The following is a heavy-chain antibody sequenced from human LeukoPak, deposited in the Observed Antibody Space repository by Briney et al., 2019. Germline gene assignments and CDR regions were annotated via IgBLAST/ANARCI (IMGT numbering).Heavy chain of an antibody. Sequence: PSETLSLTCTVSGGSISSSSYYWGWIRQPPGKGLEWIGSICYSGSTYYNPSLKSRVTISVDTSKNQFSLKLSSVTAADTAVYYCARRSAAAGTYYWGQGTLVTVSS. D-gene: IGHD6-13*01. CDR1: GGSISSSSYY. J-gene: IGHJ4*02. V-gene: IGHV4-39*01. CDR2: ICYSGST. CDR3: ARRSAAAGTYY.